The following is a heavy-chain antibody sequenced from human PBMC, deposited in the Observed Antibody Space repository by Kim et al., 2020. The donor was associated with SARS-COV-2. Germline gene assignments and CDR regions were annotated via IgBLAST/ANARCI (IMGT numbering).Heavy chain of an antibody. D-gene: IGHD3-16*01. V-gene: IGHV1-69*13. CDR2: IIPIFGTA. CDR1: GGTFSSYA. CDR3: ASGALRLGAFDI. J-gene: IGHJ3*02. Sequence: SVKVSCKASGGTFSSYAISWVRQAPGQGLEWMGGIIPIFGTANYAQKFQGRVTITADESTSTAYMELSSLRSEDTAVYYCASGALRLGAFDIWGQGTMVTVSS.